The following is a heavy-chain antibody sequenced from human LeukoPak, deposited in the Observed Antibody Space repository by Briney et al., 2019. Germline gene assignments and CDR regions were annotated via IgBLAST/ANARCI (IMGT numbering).Heavy chain of an antibody. D-gene: IGHD3-22*01. Sequence: SGTLSLTCAVSGGSISSSNWWSWVRQPPGKGLEWIGEIYHSGSTNYNPSLKSRVTISVDTSKNQFSLKLSSVTAADTAVYYCARESPRGYYDSSGKGIDYWGQGTLVTVSS. CDR1: GGSISSSNW. CDR3: ARESPRGYYDSSGKGIDY. V-gene: IGHV4-4*02. J-gene: IGHJ4*02. CDR2: IYHSGST.